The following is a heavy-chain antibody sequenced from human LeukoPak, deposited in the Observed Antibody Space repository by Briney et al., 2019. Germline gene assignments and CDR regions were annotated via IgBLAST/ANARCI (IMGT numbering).Heavy chain of an antibody. CDR1: GFTFSSYS. Sequence: GGSLRLSCVASGFTFSSYSMNGVRQAPGKGLAWVSSISSSSSYIYYADSVKGRFTISRDNAKNSLYLQMNSLRAEDTALYYCARTDRLGAALLASFDYWGQGTLVTVSS. CDR3: ARTDRLGAALLASFDY. CDR2: ISSSSSYI. J-gene: IGHJ4*02. D-gene: IGHD3-16*01. V-gene: IGHV3-21*01.